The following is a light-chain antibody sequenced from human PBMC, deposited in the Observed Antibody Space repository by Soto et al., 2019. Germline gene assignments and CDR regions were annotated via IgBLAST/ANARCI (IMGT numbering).Light chain of an antibody. J-gene: IGLJ2*01. CDR3: SSYAGSNNYVV. Sequence: QSARTQPPSASGSPGQSVTISCTGTSSDVGGYNYVSWYQQHPGKAPKLMIYEVSKRPSGVPDRFSGSKSGNTASLTVSRLHAEEEADYYCSSYAGSNNYVVCGGGTKVTVL. CDR1: SSDVGGYNY. V-gene: IGLV2-8*01. CDR2: EVS.